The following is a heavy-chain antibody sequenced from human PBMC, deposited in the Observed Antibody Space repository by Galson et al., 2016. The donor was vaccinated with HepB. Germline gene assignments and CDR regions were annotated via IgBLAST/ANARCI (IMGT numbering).Heavy chain of an antibody. J-gene: IGHJ6*02. D-gene: IGHD4-17*01. CDR1: GFTFDDYA. Sequence: SLRLSCAASGFTFDDYAMHWVRQAPGKGLEWVSGISWNSGSIGYADSVKGRFTISRDNAKNSLYLQMNSLRAEDKALYYCAKDTSLLLLRSHGMEVWGQGTSVTV. V-gene: IGHV3-9*01. CDR2: ISWNSGSI. CDR3: AKDTSLLLLRSHGMEV.